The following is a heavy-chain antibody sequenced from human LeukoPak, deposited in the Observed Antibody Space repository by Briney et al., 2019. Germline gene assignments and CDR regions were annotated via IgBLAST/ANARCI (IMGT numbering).Heavy chain of an antibody. V-gene: IGHV4-39*01. J-gene: IGHJ3*02. Sequence: PSETLSLTCTVSGGSISSSSYYWGWIRQPPGKGLEWIGTTYYSGNTYYNPSLKSRVTISVDTSKNQFSLKLSSVTAADTAVYYCARLPSATAALDIWGPGTMVTISS. CDR3: ARLPSATAALDI. CDR2: TYYSGNT. CDR1: GGSISSSSYY.